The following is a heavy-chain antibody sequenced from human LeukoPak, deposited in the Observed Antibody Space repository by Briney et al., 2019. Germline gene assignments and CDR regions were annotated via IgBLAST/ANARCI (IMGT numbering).Heavy chain of an antibody. D-gene: IGHD6-13*01. J-gene: IGHJ4*02. V-gene: IGHV1-18*01. CDR2: ISAYNGNT. CDR1: GYTFTSDG. Sequence: ASVKVSCKASGYTFTSDGISWVRQGPGQGLEWMGWISAYNGNTNYAQKLQGRVTMTTDTATSTAYMELRSLRSDDTAVYYCARDLGRSSSWYKGDYWGQGTLVTVSS. CDR3: ARDLGRSSSWYKGDY.